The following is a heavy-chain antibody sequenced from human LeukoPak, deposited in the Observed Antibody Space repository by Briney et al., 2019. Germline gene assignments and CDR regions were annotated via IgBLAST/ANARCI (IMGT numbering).Heavy chain of an antibody. V-gene: IGHV3-21*01. CDR1: AFTFSSYS. Sequence: PGGSLRLSCAASAFTFSSYSMNWVRQAPGKGLEWVSSISSSSNSIYYADSVKGRFTISRDNAKNSLYLQMNSLRAEDTAVYYCARESLYGSGNYRFYYYMDVWGKGTTVTISS. D-gene: IGHD3-10*01. CDR2: ISSSSNSI. CDR3: ARESLYGSGNYRFYYYMDV. J-gene: IGHJ6*03.